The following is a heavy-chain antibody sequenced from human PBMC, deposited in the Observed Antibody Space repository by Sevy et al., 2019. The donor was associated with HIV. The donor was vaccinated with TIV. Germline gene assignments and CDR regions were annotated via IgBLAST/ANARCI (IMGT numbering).Heavy chain of an antibody. V-gene: IGHV4-34*01. CDR1: GGSFTNYY. CDR3: VRKYMADVTIPNITSYFDL. D-gene: IGHD3-10*01. J-gene: IGHJ2*01. CDR2: INHTGNT. Sequence: SETLSLTCAVYGGSFTNYYWTWIRQSPGKGLEWIGEINHTGNTNYNPSLESRVTMSVDTSTNQVSLKLTSVTVADTAMYYCVRKYMADVTIPNITSYFDLWGRGTLVIVSS.